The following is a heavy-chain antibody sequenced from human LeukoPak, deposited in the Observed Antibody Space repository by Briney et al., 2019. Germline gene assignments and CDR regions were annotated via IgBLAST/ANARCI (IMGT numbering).Heavy chain of an antibody. CDR1: GFTFSSYG. CDR2: IWYDGSNK. J-gene: IGHJ5*02. D-gene: IGHD6-13*01. CDR3: AKAPIAAAFWFDP. Sequence: PGGSPRLSCAASGFTFSSYGMHWVRQAPGKGLEWVAVIWYDGSNKYYADSVKGRFTISRDNSKNTLYQQMNSLRAEDTAVYYCAKAPIAAAFWFDPWGQGTLVTVSS. V-gene: IGHV3-33*06.